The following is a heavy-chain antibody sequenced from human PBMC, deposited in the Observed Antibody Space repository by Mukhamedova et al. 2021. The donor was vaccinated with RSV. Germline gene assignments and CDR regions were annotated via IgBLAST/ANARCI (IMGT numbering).Heavy chain of an antibody. J-gene: IGHJ3*02. CDR3: ARASVEMATITDPFDI. D-gene: IGHD5-24*01. Sequence: AEYMGGRVTITADESTSTAYMELSSLRSEDTAVYYCARASVEMATITDPFDIWGQGTMVTVSS. V-gene: IGHV1-69*01.